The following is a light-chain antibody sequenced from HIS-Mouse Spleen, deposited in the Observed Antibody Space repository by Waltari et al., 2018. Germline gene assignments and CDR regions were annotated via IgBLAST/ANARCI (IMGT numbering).Light chain of an antibody. CDR3: SSYAGSNNLV. J-gene: IGLJ2*01. CDR2: EVS. V-gene: IGLV2-8*01. CDR1: SSDVGGYTY. Sequence: QSALTQPPSASGSPGQSVTISCTGTSSDVGGYTYVSWYQQHPGKAPKLMIYEVSTRPSGVPDRFSGSKSGNTASLTVSGLQAEDEADYYCSSYAGSNNLVFGGGTKLTVL.